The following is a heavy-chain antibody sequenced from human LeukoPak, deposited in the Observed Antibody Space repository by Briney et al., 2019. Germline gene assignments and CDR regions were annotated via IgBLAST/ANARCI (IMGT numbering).Heavy chain of an antibody. CDR3: AREDIVVVPAAAYFDY. V-gene: IGHV3-7*01. J-gene: IGHJ4*02. Sequence: GGSLRLSCTGSGFTFSSHWMSWVRQAPGRGLEWVANIKEDGSETYYLDSVKGRFTISRDNAKNSLYLQMNSLRAEDTAVYYCAREDIVVVPAAAYFDYWGQGTLVTVSS. D-gene: IGHD2-2*01. CDR2: IKEDGSET. CDR1: GFTFSSHW.